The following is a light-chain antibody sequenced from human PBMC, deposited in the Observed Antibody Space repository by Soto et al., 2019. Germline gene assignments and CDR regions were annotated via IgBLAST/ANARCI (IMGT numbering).Light chain of an antibody. V-gene: IGKV1-5*01. Sequence: DIQMTQSPSSLSASVGDTVTITCRASQSVSTWLAWYQQKPGKAPKLLIYDASSLESGVPSRFSGSGSGTELTLTISSLQAEDSATYYCQQHNSYSPTFGQGTKVEIK. CDR3: QQHNSYSPT. J-gene: IGKJ1*01. CDR1: QSVSTW. CDR2: DAS.